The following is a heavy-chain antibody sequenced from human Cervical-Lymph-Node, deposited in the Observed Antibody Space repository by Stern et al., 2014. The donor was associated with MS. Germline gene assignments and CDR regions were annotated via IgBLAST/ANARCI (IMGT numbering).Heavy chain of an antibody. D-gene: IGHD2-15*01. J-gene: IGHJ6*02. V-gene: IGHV1-46*02. CDR1: EYTHNNYL. CDR3: AVRYCSGGRCYSVPDV. CDR2: INPSGAT. Sequence: QLAQSGSEVKKPGASVKVSCKASEYTHNNYLIHWVRQAPGQRPDWMGVINPSGATNYAQKVQDRVTMTTDASTSTFYMELSRLRSEDTAVYYCAVRYCSGGRCYSVPDVWGQGTTVIVSS.